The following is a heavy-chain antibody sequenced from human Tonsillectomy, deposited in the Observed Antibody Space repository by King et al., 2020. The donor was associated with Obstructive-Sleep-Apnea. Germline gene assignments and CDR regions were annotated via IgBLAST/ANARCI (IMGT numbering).Heavy chain of an antibody. CDR1: GFTFSSYS. J-gene: IGHJ4*02. CDR3: ARDRAWSFDY. Sequence: QLVQSGGGLVRPGGSLRLSCVTSGFTFSSYSMNWVRQAPGKGLEWVSYISAARHTILYADSVKGRFTISRDDATNSLYLEMNSLRVEDTAIYYCARDRAWSFDYWGRGTLVTVSS. CDR2: ISAARHTI. D-gene: IGHD6-19*01. V-gene: IGHV3-48*01.